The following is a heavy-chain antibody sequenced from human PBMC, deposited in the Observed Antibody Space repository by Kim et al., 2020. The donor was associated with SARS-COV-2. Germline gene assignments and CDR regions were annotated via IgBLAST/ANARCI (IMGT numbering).Heavy chain of an antibody. Sequence: ADSVKGRFTISRDNANNSLYLQMNSLRAEDTAVYYCARGDYGSVGVAFDSWGQATMVTVSS. J-gene: IGHJ3*02. D-gene: IGHD3-10*01. V-gene: IGHV3-21*01. CDR3: ARGDYGSVGVAFDS.